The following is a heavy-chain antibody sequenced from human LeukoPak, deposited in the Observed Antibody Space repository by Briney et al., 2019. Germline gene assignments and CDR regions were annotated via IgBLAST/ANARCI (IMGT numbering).Heavy chain of an antibody. CDR2: TRNKANSYTI. J-gene: IGHJ4*02. Sequence: GGSLRLSCAVSGFTFSDHYMDWVRQAPGKGLEWVGRTRNKANSYTIEYAASVKGRFTISRDESKNSLYLQMNSLKTEDTAVYYCARAVAAAGHYYSEYWGQGTLVTVSS. CDR1: GFTFSDHY. V-gene: IGHV3-72*01. D-gene: IGHD6-13*01. CDR3: ARAVAAAGHYYSEY.